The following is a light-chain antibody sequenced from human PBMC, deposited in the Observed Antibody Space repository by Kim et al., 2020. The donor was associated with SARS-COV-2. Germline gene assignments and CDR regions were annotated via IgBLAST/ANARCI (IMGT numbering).Light chain of an antibody. CDR3: QQFYSNPFT. Sequence: DIVMTQSPDSLAVSLGERATINCKSSQSVLFSSNNKNYLAWYQHKPGQPPKLLVYWASTRESGVPDRFSSSGSGTDFTLTISSLQAEDVALYYCQQFYSNPFTFGGGTKVDIK. CDR1: QSVLFSSNNKNY. CDR2: WAS. V-gene: IGKV4-1*01. J-gene: IGKJ4*01.